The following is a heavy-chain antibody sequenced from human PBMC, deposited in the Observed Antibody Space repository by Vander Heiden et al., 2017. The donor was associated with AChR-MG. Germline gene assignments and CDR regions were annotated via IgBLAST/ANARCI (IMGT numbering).Heavy chain of an antibody. CDR2: INHSGST. V-gene: IGHV4-34*01. CDR3: ARGRANFRY. Sequence: QVQLQQWGAGLLKPSETLSLTCAVYGGSFSGYHWSWIRQPPGKGLEWIGEINHSGSTNYNPSLKSRVTISVDTSKNQFSMKLSSVTAADTAVYYCARGRANFRYWGQGTLVTVSS. J-gene: IGHJ4*02. CDR1: GGSFSGYH.